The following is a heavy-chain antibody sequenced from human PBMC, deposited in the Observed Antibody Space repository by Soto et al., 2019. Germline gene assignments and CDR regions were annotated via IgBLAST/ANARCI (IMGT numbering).Heavy chain of an antibody. D-gene: IGHD5-12*01. CDR3: ARDRATIVVAYAFDS. V-gene: IGHV3-30-3*01. CDR1: GFPFSRYA. Sequence: QVQMVESGGGVVQPGRPLRLSCAASGFPFSRYAMHWVPQAPGKGLEWAAVISYDGSTKYYADYVKGRFTITRANAENTLYLQTTSLRAEDTAVDCVARDRATIVVAYAFDSWGLWTAVTVAS. J-gene: IGHJ3*02. CDR2: ISYDGSTK.